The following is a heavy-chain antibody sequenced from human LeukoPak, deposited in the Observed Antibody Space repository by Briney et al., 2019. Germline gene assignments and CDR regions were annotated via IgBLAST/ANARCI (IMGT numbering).Heavy chain of an antibody. CDR3: ARDTGEYSNYVNWFDP. J-gene: IGHJ5*02. D-gene: IGHD4-11*01. V-gene: IGHV3-33*01. Sequence: GRSLRLSCAPSGFTFSSYGMHWVRQAPGKGLEWVEVIWYDGSNKYYADSVKGRFTISRDNSKNTLYLQMNSLRAEDTAVYYCARDTGEYSNYVNWFDPWGQGTLVTVSS. CDR1: GFTFSSYG. CDR2: IWYDGSNK.